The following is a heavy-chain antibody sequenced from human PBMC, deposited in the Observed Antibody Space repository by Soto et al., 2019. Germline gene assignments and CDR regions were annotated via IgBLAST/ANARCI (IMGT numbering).Heavy chain of an antibody. Sequence: PSETLSLTCTVSGGSISSYYWSWIRQPPGKGLEWIGYIYYTGTTTYNPSIKSRVTISVDSSKNQFSLNLTSVSAADTAVYYCARLGCFSRSMDVWGQGTMVTVSS. V-gene: IGHV4-59*08. J-gene: IGHJ6*02. CDR3: ARLGCFSRSMDV. CDR2: IYYTGTT. D-gene: IGHD3-3*01. CDR1: GGSISSYY.